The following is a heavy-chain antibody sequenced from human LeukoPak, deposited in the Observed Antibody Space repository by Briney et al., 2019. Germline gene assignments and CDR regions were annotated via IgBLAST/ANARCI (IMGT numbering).Heavy chain of an antibody. V-gene: IGHV1-18*01. CDR3: ARKTAWYEDY. D-gene: IGHD6-13*01. Sequence: SVNVSCRVSGYTFTSYGISWVRPAPGQGLEWMGWISAYNGNTTYTQKLQGRVTMNTDTSTSTAYMELRSRRSDDTAVYYWARKTAWYEDYWGQGTLVTVS. CDR1: GYTFTSYG. CDR2: ISAYNGNT. J-gene: IGHJ4*02.